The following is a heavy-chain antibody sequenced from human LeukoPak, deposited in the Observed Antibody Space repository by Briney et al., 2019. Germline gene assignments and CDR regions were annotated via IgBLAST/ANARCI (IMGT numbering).Heavy chain of an antibody. D-gene: IGHD5-24*01. J-gene: IGHJ4*02. Sequence: VGALRLSCAASGFTFSSYGLHWVRQAPGKGLERVTGIGKDGGNTYYAGSMKGRFTISRDKSQNTLYLQMNSLRAEDTAVYYCARDREIATIIDNWGQGTLVTVPS. CDR2: IGKDGGNT. CDR1: GFTFSSYG. CDR3: ARDREIATIIDN. V-gene: IGHV3-33*01.